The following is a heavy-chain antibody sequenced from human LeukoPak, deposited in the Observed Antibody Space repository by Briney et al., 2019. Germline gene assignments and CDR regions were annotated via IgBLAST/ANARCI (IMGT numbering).Heavy chain of an antibody. Sequence: SGTLSLTCAVSGGSISSNDWWSWVRQPPGKGLEWIGEIHHSGSTTDNPSLKSRVTISVDMSKNQFSLKLNSVTAADTAVYYCASRERSGWYGDAFHIWGQGTLVTVSS. V-gene: IGHV4-4*02. CDR1: GGSISSNDW. J-gene: IGHJ3*02. CDR2: IHHSGST. CDR3: ASRERSGWYGDAFHI. D-gene: IGHD6-19*01.